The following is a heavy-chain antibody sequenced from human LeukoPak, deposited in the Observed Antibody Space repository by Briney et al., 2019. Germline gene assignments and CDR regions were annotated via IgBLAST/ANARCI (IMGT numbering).Heavy chain of an antibody. CDR2: IYRGGST. CDR1: GFTLRSNY. V-gene: IGHV3-53*01. D-gene: IGHD3-22*01. Sequence: GGSLRLSCAASGFTLRSNYISWGRQAPGEGLGGVSVIYRGGSTYYADSVKGRSTISRDNSKNPLYLKMNSLRAEDTAVYYCATGRGYYYDSSGYWRWGQGTLVTVYS. J-gene: IGHJ4*02. CDR3: ATGRGYYYDSSGYWR.